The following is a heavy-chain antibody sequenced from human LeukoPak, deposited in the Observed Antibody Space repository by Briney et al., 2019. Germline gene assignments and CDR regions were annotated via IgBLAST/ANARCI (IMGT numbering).Heavy chain of an antibody. CDR3: ARRSISAARYDY. D-gene: IGHD6-13*01. CDR2: IYPGDSDT. CDR1: GYSFTNYW. J-gene: IGHJ4*02. V-gene: IGHV5-51*01. Sequence: ESLKISCQASGYSFTNYWIGWVRQMPGRGLECMGIIYPGDSDTRNSPSFQGQVTITADKSISTAYLQWNSLKASDTAMYYCARRSISAARYDYWGLGTLVIV.